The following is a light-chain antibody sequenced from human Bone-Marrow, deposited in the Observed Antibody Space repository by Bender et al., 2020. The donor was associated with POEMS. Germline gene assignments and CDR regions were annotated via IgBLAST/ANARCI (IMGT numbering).Light chain of an antibody. CDR1: SSESYNL. CDR2: EVS. Sequence: QSALTQPASVSGSPGQSITISCTGTSSESYNLVSWYQQHPGKAPKLMISEVSKRPSGVSNRFSGSKSGNTASLTISGLQAEDEADYYCCSYAGSGMIFGGGTKLTVL. V-gene: IGLV2-23*02. CDR3: CSYAGSGMI. J-gene: IGLJ2*01.